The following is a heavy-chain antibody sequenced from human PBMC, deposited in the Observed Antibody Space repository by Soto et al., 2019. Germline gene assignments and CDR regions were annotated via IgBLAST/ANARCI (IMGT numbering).Heavy chain of an antibody. V-gene: IGHV1-18*04. CDR2: ISGYDSKA. Sequence: QVFLVQSGGEVKKPVASVTVSCNDSGFTFISYGINWVRQAPGQGLECMGWISGYDSKAVYAHSGKDRVPMTTDATKGTAYIDLRCLRSADTAIYYFARDFMYTVSPDSWFDPWGQGTMVTVTS. CDR3: ARDFMYTVSPDSWFDP. CDR1: GFTFISYG. J-gene: IGHJ5*02. D-gene: IGHD2-2*02.